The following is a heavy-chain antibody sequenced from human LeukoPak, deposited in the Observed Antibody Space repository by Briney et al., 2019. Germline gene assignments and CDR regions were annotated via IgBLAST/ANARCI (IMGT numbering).Heavy chain of an antibody. V-gene: IGHV4-59*08. CDR2: IYYSGST. Sequence: PSEILSLTCTVSGGSISSYYWSWIRQPPGKGLDWIGYIYYSGSTNYNPSLKSRVTISVDTSKNRFSLKLSSVTAADTAVYYCARHDSTNSNDAFDIWGQGTMVTFSS. J-gene: IGHJ3*02. CDR1: GGSISSYY. D-gene: IGHD2-8*01. CDR3: ARHDSTNSNDAFDI.